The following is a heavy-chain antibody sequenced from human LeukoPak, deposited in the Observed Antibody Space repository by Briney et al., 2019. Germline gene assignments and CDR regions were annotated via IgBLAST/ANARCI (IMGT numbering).Heavy chain of an antibody. CDR2: IYYSGST. D-gene: IGHD2-15*01. Sequence: SETLSLTCTVSGGSISSSSYYWGWIRQPPGKGLEWIGSIYYSGSTYYNPSLKSRVTISVDMSKNRFSLKLSSVTAADTAVYYCARVAAKTVDYWGQGTLVTVSS. CDR3: ARVAAKTVDY. J-gene: IGHJ4*02. CDR1: GGSISSSSYY. V-gene: IGHV4-39*07.